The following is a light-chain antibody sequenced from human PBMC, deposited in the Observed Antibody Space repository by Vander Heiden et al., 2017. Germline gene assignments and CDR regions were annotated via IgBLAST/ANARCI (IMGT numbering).Light chain of an antibody. CDR1: SSNIGAGYD. V-gene: IGLV1-40*01. J-gene: IGLJ1*01. Sequence: HSVLPHPPSVPCAPAQRVTISCTGSSSNIGAGYDVHWYQQLPGTAPKLLIYGNSNRPSGVPDRFSGSKSGTSASLAITGLQAEDEADYYCQSYDSSLSGYVFGTGTKVTVL. CDR2: GNS. CDR3: QSYDSSLSGYV.